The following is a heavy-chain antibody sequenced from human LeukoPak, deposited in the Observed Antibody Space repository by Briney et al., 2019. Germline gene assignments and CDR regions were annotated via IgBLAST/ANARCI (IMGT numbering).Heavy chain of an antibody. J-gene: IGHJ5*02. V-gene: IGHV4-59*01. CDR1: GGSISSYS. D-gene: IGHD5-24*01. Sequence: SETLSLTCTVSGGSISSYSWSWIRQPPGKGLEWIGYIYYDGNTNYNPSLKSRVNISVDTSKNQFSLKLTSVTAADTAVYYCARDHGTNWLNWFDPWGQGTLVTVSS. CDR3: ARDHGTNWLNWFDP. CDR2: IYYDGNT.